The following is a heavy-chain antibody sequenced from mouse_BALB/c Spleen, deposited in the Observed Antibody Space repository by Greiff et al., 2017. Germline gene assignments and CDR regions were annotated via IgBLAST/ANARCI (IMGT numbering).Heavy chain of an antibody. J-gene: IGHJ3*01. CDR3: ARGDYYGSSG. V-gene: IGHV5-6-5*01. Sequence: EVQLVESGGGLVKPGGSLKLSCAASGFTFSSYAMSWVRQTPEKRLEWVASISSGGSTYYPDSVKGRFTISRDNARNILYLQMSSLRSEDTAMYYCARGDYYGSSGGGQGTLVTVSA. CDR1: GFTFSSYA. CDR2: ISSGGST. D-gene: IGHD1-1*01.